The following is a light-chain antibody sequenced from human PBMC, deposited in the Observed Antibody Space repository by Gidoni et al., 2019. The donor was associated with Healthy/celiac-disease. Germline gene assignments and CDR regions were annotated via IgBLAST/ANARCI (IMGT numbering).Light chain of an antibody. Sequence: DIQMTQSPSSLSASVGDRVTITCRASQGISTYLAWYQQKPGKVPKLLIYAASTLQSGVPSRFSGSGSGTDFTLTISSLQPEDVATYYCQKYNSAPQVTFGQGTKVEIK. V-gene: IGKV1-27*01. J-gene: IGKJ1*01. CDR3: QKYNSAPQVT. CDR1: QGISTY. CDR2: AAS.